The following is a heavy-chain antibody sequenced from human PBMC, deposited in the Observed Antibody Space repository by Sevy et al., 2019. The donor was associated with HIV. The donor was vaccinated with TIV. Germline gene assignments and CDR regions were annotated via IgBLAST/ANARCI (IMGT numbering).Heavy chain of an antibody. Sequence: SETLSLTCTVSGRSMKNYYWTWIRLAPGKGLEWIGYVSDSGRAKYNPSLKSRVTFSIDTSKNEVSPKMHSVTAADTAIYFCASRRLRDYGDYVGAFDLWGQGTTVTVSS. CDR1: GRSMKNYY. CDR2: VSDSGRA. D-gene: IGHD4-17*01. V-gene: IGHV4-59*13. CDR3: ASRRLRDYGDYVGAFDL. J-gene: IGHJ3*01.